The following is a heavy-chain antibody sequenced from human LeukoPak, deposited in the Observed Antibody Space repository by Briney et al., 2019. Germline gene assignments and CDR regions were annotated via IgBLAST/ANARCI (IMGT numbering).Heavy chain of an antibody. CDR2: IYTGGST. J-gene: IGHJ4*02. CDR1: GFIVSSKY. D-gene: IGHD6-25*01. V-gene: IGHV3-66*01. CDR3: ARVRSGEYFDY. Sequence: GGSPRLSCAASGFIVSSKYMSWVRQATGKGLEWVSVIYTGGSTYYADSVKGRFTISRDNSKNTLYLQMNSLRAEDTAVYYCARVRSGEYFDYWGQGTLVTVSS.